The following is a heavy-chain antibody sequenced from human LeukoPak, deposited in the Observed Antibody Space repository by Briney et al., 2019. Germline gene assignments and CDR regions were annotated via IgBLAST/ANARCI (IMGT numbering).Heavy chain of an antibody. Sequence: PGGSLRLSRAASGFTFSTSTMNWVRQAPGKGLEWVSSISGGSDYIYYADSVKGRFTISRDNAKNSLYLQMNSLRGEDTAVYYCVRIPNSADFPNWFDPWGQGTLVTVSS. CDR3: VRIPNSADFPNWFDP. D-gene: IGHD2/OR15-2a*01. CDR1: GFTFSTST. J-gene: IGHJ5*02. CDR2: ISGGSDYI. V-gene: IGHV3-21*01.